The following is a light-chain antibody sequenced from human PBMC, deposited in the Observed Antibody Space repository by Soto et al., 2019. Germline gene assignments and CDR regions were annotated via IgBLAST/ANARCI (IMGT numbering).Light chain of an antibody. V-gene: IGKV4-1*01. Sequence: DIVMTQSPDSLAVSLGERATVHCKSSHSLLSDSNNKNYLAWYQQNPGQPPKLLIYWASTRAAGVPDRFSGRGSGTDFTLTIGSLQAEDVAVYYCQQYYSSPITFGQGTRLEIK. CDR2: WAS. J-gene: IGKJ5*01. CDR1: HSLLSDSNNKNY. CDR3: QQYYSSPIT.